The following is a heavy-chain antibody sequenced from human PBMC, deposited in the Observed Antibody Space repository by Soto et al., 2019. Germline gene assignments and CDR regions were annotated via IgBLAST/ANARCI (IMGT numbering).Heavy chain of an antibody. CDR3: ATSLFWPGYFDL. J-gene: IGHJ2*01. CDR1: DFTVSSNY. Sequence: EVQLVESGGDLIQAGGSLRLSCAASDFTVSSNYMTWVHQAPGKGLECVSAIFRDGKTYYADSVKGRFTISRDNSKNTVCLQMDSLRAEDTAVYYCATSLFWPGYFDLWGRGTLVTVSS. CDR2: IFRDGKT. D-gene: IGHD2-21*01. V-gene: IGHV3-53*01.